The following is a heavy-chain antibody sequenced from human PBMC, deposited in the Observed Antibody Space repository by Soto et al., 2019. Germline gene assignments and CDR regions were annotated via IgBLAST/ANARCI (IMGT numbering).Heavy chain of an antibody. V-gene: IGHV1-69*02. Sequence: SVKVSCKASGGTFSSYTISWVRQAPGQGLEWMGRIIPILGIANYAQKFQGRVTITADKSTSTAFMELSSLRSEDTAVYYCARALYCSSTSCYESLPMDVWGKGTTVTVSS. D-gene: IGHD2-2*01. CDR1: GGTFSSYT. J-gene: IGHJ6*04. CDR2: IIPILGIA. CDR3: ARALYCSSTSCYESLPMDV.